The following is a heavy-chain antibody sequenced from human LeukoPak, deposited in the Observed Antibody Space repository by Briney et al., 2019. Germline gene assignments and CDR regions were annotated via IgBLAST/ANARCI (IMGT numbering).Heavy chain of an antibody. V-gene: IGHV4-34*01. CDR2: IYYSGST. D-gene: IGHD4-11*01. Sequence: SETLSLTCAVYGGSFSGYYWSWIRQPPGKGLEWIGSIYYSGSTYYNPSLKSRVTISVDTSKNQFSLKLSSVTAADTAVYYCARAKPTSLDYWGQGTLVTVSS. J-gene: IGHJ4*02. CDR1: GGSFSGYY. CDR3: ARAKPTSLDY.